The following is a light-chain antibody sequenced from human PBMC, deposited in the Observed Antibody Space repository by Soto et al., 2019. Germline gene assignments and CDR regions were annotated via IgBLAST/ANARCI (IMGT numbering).Light chain of an antibody. Sequence: DIQMTQSPSTLSASVGDRVIITCRASQSLSGWLAWYQQKPGKAPKLLIYDASSLESGVPSRFSGSGSGTEFTLTISSLQPEDVATYYCQKHNSAPLFFGPGTKGGYQ. CDR3: QKHNSAPLF. V-gene: IGKV1-5*01. CDR2: DAS. CDR1: QSLSGW. J-gene: IGKJ3*01.